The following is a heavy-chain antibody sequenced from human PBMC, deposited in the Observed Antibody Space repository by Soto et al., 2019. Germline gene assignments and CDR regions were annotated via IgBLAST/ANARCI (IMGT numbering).Heavy chain of an antibody. CDR1: GFTFGDYA. CDR3: TRDSSWYPPSYYGMDV. V-gene: IGHV3-49*03. CDR2: IRSKAYGGTT. Sequence: GGSLRLSCTASGFTFGDYAMSWFRQAPGKGLEWVGFIRSKAYGGTTEYAASVKGRFTISRDDSKSIAYLQMNSLKTEDTAVYYCTRDSSWYPPSYYGMDVWGQGTTVTVSS. D-gene: IGHD6-13*01. J-gene: IGHJ6*02.